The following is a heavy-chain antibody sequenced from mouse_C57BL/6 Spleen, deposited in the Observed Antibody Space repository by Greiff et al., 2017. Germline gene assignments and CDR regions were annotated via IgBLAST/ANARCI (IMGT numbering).Heavy chain of an antibody. J-gene: IGHJ2*01. CDR3: ARVYDRGPDY. V-gene: IGHV5-17*01. Sequence: EVQRVEPGGGLVKPGGSLKLSCAASGFTFSDYGMHWARQAPEKGLVWVAYISTGSSTNYYADTVSGRFTMSGKNAKKTLFLQMTRLRSEEAAKYYCARVYDRGPDYWGQGTTLTVSS. D-gene: IGHD2-12*01. CDR1: GFTFSDYG. CDR2: ISTGSSTN.